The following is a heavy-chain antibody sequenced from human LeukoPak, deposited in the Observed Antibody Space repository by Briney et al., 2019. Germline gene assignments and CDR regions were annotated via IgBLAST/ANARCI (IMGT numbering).Heavy chain of an antibody. CDR2: IKQDGNEK. V-gene: IGHV3-7*03. CDR3: ARKLGYCTGASCYVEY. J-gene: IGHJ4*02. CDR1: GFIFSSYW. D-gene: IGHD2-2*01. Sequence: GGSLRLSCTASGFIFSSYWMTWVRQAPGKGLEWVANIKQDGNEKYYVDSVKGRFTISRDNAQNSLYLQMNSLRADDTAVYYCARKLGYCTGASCYVEYWGQGTLVTVSS.